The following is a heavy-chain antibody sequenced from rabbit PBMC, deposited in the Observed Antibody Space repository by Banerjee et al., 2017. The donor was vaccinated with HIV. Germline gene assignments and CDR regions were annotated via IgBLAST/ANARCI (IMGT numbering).Heavy chain of an antibody. Sequence: QSLEESGGDLVKPGASLTLSCKASGFTLSSYWICWVRQAPGKGLEWIGCINTGSSGSAYYASWAKGRFTISKTSSTTVTLQMTSLTAADTATYFCARSDYTGGGLGGDYTRCNLWGPGTLVTVS. J-gene: IGHJ4*01. D-gene: IGHD1-1*01. CDR1: GFTLSSYW. CDR3: ARSDYTGGGLGGDYTRCNL. CDR2: INTGSSGSA. V-gene: IGHV1S40*01.